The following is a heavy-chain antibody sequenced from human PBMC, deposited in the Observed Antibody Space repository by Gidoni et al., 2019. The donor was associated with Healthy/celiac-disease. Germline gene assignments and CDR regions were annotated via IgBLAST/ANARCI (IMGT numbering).Heavy chain of an antibody. D-gene: IGHD4-17*01. Sequence: QVQLVESGGGVGQPGRSLRLSCAASGFTFSSYGMHWVRQAPGKGLELVAVISYDGSNKYYADSVKGRFTISRDNSKNTLYLQMNSLRAEDTAVYYCAKDSYGPDYWGQGTLVTVSS. CDR3: AKDSYGPDY. J-gene: IGHJ4*02. CDR2: ISYDGSNK. V-gene: IGHV3-30*18. CDR1: GFTFSSYG.